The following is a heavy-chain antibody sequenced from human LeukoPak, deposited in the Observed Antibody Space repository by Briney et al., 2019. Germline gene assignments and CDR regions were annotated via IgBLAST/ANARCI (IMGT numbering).Heavy chain of an antibody. D-gene: IGHD5-18*01. Sequence: SETLSLTCTVSGGSISSGGYYWSWIRQHPGKGLEWIGYIYYSGSTYYNPSLKSRVTISVDTSKNQFSLKLSSVTAADTAVYYCARDDPTAMVTYYWGQGTLVTVSS. CDR3: ARDDPTAMVTYY. CDR1: GGSISSGGYY. V-gene: IGHV4-31*03. J-gene: IGHJ4*02. CDR2: IYYSGST.